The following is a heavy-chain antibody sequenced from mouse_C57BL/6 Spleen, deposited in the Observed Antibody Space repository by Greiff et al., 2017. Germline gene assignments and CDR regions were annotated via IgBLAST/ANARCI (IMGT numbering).Heavy chain of an antibody. V-gene: IGHV7-3*01. D-gene: IGHD1-1*01. J-gene: IGHJ2*01. Sequence: EVQLVESGGGLVQPGGSLSLSCAASGFTFTDYYMSWVRQPPGQALEWLGFIRNKANGYTTEYSASVKGQFTISRDNSQSILYLQMNALRAEDSATYYCARYYYGSSYQGYFDYWGQGTTLTVSS. CDR3: ARYYYGSSYQGYFDY. CDR1: GFTFTDYY. CDR2: IRNKANGYTT.